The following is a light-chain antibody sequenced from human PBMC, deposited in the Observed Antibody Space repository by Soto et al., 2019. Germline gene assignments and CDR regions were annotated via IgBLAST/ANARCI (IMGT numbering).Light chain of an antibody. J-gene: IGKJ5*01. CDR3: KQYPIWRPFT. CDR2: GAS. CDR1: ESVSVN. Sequence: IVMTRSPARLSVSPVKRGTLSFGPIESVSVNLAWYQQKPGQAPRLLIYGASTRATGIPARFSGSGSGTEFTLTISSLQSEDFAVYYCKQYPIWRPFTFGEGTRLEIK. V-gene: IGKV3-15*01.